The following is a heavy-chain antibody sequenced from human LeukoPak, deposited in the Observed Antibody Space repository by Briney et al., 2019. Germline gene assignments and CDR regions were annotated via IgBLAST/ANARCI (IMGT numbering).Heavy chain of an antibody. CDR1: GGSISSSSYY. V-gene: IGHV4-39*07. D-gene: IGHD5-18*01. Sequence: NPSETLSLTCTVSGGSISSSSYYWGWIRQPPGKGLEWIGEINHSGSTNYNPSLKSRVTISVDTSKNQFSLKLSSVTAADTAVYYCARGPVQLWLPNFDYWGQGTLVTVSS. CDR2: INHSGST. CDR3: ARGPVQLWLPNFDY. J-gene: IGHJ4*02.